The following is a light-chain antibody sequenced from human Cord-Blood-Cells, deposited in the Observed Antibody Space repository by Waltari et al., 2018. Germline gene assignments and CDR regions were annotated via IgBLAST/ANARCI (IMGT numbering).Light chain of an antibody. Sequence: QSALTQPASVSGSPGQSIPISCPGTRSDVGRYNLVSWYQQHPGKAPKLMIYEGSKRPSGVSNRFSGSKSGNTASLTISGLQAEDEADYYCCSYAGSVFGTGTKVTVL. CDR1: RSDVGRYNL. V-gene: IGLV2-23*01. CDR3: CSYAGSV. J-gene: IGLJ1*01. CDR2: EGS.